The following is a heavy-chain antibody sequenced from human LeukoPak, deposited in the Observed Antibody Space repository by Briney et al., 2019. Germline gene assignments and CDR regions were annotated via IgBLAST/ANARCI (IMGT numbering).Heavy chain of an antibody. J-gene: IGHJ6*03. CDR3: ARLRVAVAGLYYYYYYYMDV. CDR1: GFTFSSYE. Sequence: GGSLRLSCAASGFTFSSYEMSWVRQAPGKGLEWVSYISSSGCTIYYADSVKGRFTISRDNAKNSLYLQMNSLRAEDTAVYYCARLRVAVAGLYYYYYYYMDVWGKGTTVTISS. CDR2: ISSSGCTI. V-gene: IGHV3-48*03. D-gene: IGHD6-19*01.